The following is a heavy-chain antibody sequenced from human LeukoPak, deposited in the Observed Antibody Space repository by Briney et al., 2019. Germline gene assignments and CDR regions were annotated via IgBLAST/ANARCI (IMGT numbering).Heavy chain of an antibody. V-gene: IGHV4-34*01. D-gene: IGHD3-10*01. Sequence: PSETLSLTCAVYGGSFSGYYWSWIRQPPGKGLEWIGEINHSGSTSYNPSLKSRVTISVDTSKNQFSLKLSSVTAADTAVYYCARGSITMVRGVIIIGDWFDPWGQGTLITVSS. CDR2: INHSGST. CDR3: ARGSITMVRGVIIIGDWFDP. CDR1: GGSFSGYY. J-gene: IGHJ5*02.